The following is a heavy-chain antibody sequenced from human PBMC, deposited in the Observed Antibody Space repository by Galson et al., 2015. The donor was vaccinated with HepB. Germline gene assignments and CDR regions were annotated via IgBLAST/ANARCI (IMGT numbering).Heavy chain of an antibody. CDR3: ARMSNYYDSSGYYYDYFDY. CDR2: IAWDDDK. J-gene: IGHJ4*02. V-gene: IGHV2-70*04. CDR1: GFSLSTSGMR. Sequence: PALVKPTQTLTLTCTFSGFSLSTSGMRVSWIRQPPGKALEWLARIAWDDDKFYSTSLKTRVTISKDTSKNQVVLTMTNMDPVDTATYYCARMSNYYDSSGYYYDYFDYWGQGTLVTVSS. D-gene: IGHD3-22*01.